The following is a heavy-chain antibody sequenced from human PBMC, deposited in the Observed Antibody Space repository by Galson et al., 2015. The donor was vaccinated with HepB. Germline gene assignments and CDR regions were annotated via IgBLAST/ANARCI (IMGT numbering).Heavy chain of an antibody. V-gene: IGHV5-10-1*01. Sequence: QSGAEVKKPGESLRISCQGSGYNFTNYWVTWVRQMPGEGLEWMGKIDPVDSYTNYSPSFQGHVTISTDKSISTAYLQWSSLKASDPALYHCARQAIGYSSRGDGFDLWGQGTLVTLSS. CDR3: ARQAIGYSSRGDGFDL. CDR1: GYNFTNYW. CDR2: IDPVDSYT. D-gene: IGHD6-19*01. J-gene: IGHJ3*01.